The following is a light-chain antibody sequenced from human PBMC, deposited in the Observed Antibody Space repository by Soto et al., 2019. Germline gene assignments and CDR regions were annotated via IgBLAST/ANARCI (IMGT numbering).Light chain of an antibody. Sequence: DIQMTQSPSFLSASVGDRVTVTCRASQSVGTHLHWYQQKSGKAPKLLIYGASTLQSGVSSRFSGSGSGTDFTLTITSLQPDDFAVYYCQQSHTSPRTFAQGTRLDIK. V-gene: IGKV1-39*01. CDR2: GAS. CDR1: QSVGTH. CDR3: QQSHTSPRT. J-gene: IGKJ2*01.